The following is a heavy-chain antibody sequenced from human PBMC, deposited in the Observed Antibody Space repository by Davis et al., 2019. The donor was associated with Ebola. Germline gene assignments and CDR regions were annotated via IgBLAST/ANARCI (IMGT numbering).Heavy chain of an antibody. Sequence: PGGSLRLSCNVAGGSISSHHWSWIRQPPGKGLEWIGYIYYSGSTKYNPSLKSRVTISMDTSKNQFSLRLSSVTAADTAVYYCARSSTDCANGGCYTWANWGQGTLVTVSS. CDR1: GGSISSHH. D-gene: IGHD2-8*01. CDR2: IYYSGST. CDR3: ARSSTDCANGGCYTWAN. J-gene: IGHJ4*02. V-gene: IGHV4-59*11.